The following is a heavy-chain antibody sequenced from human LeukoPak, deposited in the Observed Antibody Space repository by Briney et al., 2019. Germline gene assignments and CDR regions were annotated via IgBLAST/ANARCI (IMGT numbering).Heavy chain of an antibody. CDR1: GFTFSNYS. CDR3: ARAGLPGYYYYMDV. CDR2: ITSSSSTI. Sequence: GGSLRLSCAASGFTFSNYSMSWVRQAPGKGLEWVSYITSSSSTIYYADSVKGRFTIFRDNAKNSLYLQMNSLRAEDTAIYYCARAGLPGYYYYMDVWGKGATVTVSS. V-gene: IGHV3-48*01. J-gene: IGHJ6*03. D-gene: IGHD5-18*01.